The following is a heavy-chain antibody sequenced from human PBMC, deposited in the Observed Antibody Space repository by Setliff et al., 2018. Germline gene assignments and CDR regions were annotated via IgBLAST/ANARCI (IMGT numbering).Heavy chain of an antibody. V-gene: IGHV3-23*01. CDR2: IGDSGSTT. Sequence: GSLRLSCEASGFTFSDYAMTWVRQAPGKGLEWVSAIGDSGSTTYYADSVRGRFTVSRDNSRNILYLQMNSLRAEDTAVYYCAKDLTQSDYWGQGTLVTVPQ. D-gene: IGHD7-27*01. J-gene: IGHJ4*02. CDR1: GFTFSDYA. CDR3: AKDLTQSDY.